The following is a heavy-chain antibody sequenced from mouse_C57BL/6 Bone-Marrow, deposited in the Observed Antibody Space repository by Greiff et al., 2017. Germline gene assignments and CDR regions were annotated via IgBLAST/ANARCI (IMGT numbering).Heavy chain of an antibody. CDR2: IPPNSGST. V-gene: IGHV1-64*01. Sequence: VQLQQPGAELVKPGASVKLSCKASGYTFTDYWMHWVKQRPGQGLEWIGMIPPNSGSTNYNEKLQSKATLTVDKSSSTAYIQLSSLTSGDSAVYYCAREIYYYGSSYFDYWGQGTTLTVSS. J-gene: IGHJ2*01. D-gene: IGHD1-1*01. CDR1: GYTFTDYW. CDR3: AREIYYYGSSYFDY.